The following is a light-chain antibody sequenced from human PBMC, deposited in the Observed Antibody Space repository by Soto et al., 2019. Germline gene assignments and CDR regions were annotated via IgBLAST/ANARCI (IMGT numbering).Light chain of an antibody. J-gene: IGLJ2*01. Sequence: QSVLTQPPSVSGAPGQRVTISCTGSSSNIGAGYDVHWYHQLPGTAPKLLIYGNSNRPSGVPDRFSGSKSGTSASLAITGLQAEDEADYYCQSYDSSLYVVFGGGTKLTVL. CDR3: QSYDSSLYVV. CDR1: SSNIGAGYD. V-gene: IGLV1-40*01. CDR2: GNS.